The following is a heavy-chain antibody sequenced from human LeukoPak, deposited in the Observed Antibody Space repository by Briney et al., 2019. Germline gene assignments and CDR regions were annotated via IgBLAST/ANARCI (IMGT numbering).Heavy chain of an antibody. Sequence: ASVKVSCKASGYTFTNYDINWVRQATGQGLEWMGWINPNSGGTNYAQKFQGRVTMTRDTSINTAHMELSRLRSDDTAVYYCARDSRPIFEWQQLGGDYWGQGALVTVSS. D-gene: IGHD6-13*01. CDR1: GYTFTNYD. CDR3: ARDSRPIFEWQQLGGDY. CDR2: INPNSGGT. J-gene: IGHJ4*02. V-gene: IGHV1-2*02.